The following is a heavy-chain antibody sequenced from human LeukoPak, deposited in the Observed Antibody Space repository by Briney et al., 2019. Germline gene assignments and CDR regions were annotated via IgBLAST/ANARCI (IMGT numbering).Heavy chain of an antibody. D-gene: IGHD3-22*01. CDR1: GYTFTGYY. CDR2: INPNSGGT. V-gene: IGHV1-2*02. Sequence: ASVKVSCKASGYTFTGYYMHWVRQAPGQGLEWMGWINPNSGGTNYAQKFQGRVTMTRDTSISTAYMELSRLRSDDTAVYYCARGILIDYYDSSGYLAYFDYWAREPWSPSPQ. J-gene: IGHJ4*02. CDR3: ARGILIDYYDSSGYLAYFDY.